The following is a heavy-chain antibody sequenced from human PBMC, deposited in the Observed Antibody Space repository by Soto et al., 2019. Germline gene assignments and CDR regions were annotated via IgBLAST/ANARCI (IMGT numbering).Heavy chain of an antibody. CDR2: ISGDGYST. D-gene: IGHD3-22*01. CDR3: AKSSGYYDSRARFDY. Sequence: EVQLLESGGGLVQPGGSLRLSCAASGFSFNSFAMSWVRQAPGKGLEWVSAISGDGYSTYYADPVKGRFTVSRDNSNNTHYLQMDSLRAEDTAVYYCAKSSGYYDSRARFDYWGQGSLVTVSS. V-gene: IGHV3-23*01. CDR1: GFSFNSFA. J-gene: IGHJ4*02.